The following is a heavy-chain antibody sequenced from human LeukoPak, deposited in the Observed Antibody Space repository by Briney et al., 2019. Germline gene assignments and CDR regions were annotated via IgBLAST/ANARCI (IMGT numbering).Heavy chain of an antibody. CDR1: GFTFSSYA. CDR3: AKGVVVVPAAY. Sequence: GGSLRLSCAASGFTFSSYAMSWVRQAPGKGLEWVSAISGSGGSTYYADSVKGRFTISRDNPKNTLYLQMNSLRAEDTAVYYCAKGVVVVPAAYWGQGTLVTVSS. CDR2: ISGSGGST. J-gene: IGHJ4*02. V-gene: IGHV3-23*01. D-gene: IGHD2-2*01.